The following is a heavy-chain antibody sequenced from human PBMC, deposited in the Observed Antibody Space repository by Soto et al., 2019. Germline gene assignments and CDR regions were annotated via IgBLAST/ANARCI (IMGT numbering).Heavy chain of an antibody. CDR3: ARGIGSPGDY. V-gene: IGHV4-59*01. D-gene: IGHD2-15*01. Sequence: QVQLQESGPGLVKPSETLSLTCTVSGGSISSYYWSWIRQPPGKGLEWIGYIYYSGSTNYNPSLKSRVTISVDTSKNQFSLKLSSVTAADTAVYYWARGIGSPGDYWGQGTLVTVSS. J-gene: IGHJ4*02. CDR1: GGSISSYY. CDR2: IYYSGST.